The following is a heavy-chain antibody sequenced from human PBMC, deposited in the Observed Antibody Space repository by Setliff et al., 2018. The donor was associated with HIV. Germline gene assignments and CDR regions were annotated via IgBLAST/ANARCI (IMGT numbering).Heavy chain of an antibody. CDR1: GVSVGSGDYY. CDR3: ATRPRIAARPFDY. V-gene: IGHV4-31*03. CDR2: IFHSGDT. D-gene: IGHD6-6*01. Sequence: KTSETLSLTCSVSGVSVGSGDYYWHWIRQHPEKALEWIGYIFHSGDTYYNPPLKSRISMSVDTSKNQFSLELTSLTAADTAVYYCATRPRIAARPFDYWGQGMLVTVSS. J-gene: IGHJ4*02.